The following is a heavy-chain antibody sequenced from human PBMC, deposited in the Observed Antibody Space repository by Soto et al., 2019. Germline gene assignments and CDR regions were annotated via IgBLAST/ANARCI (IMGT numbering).Heavy chain of an antibody. CDR2: INAGNGNT. CDR1: GYTFTSYA. Sequence: ASVKVSCKASGYTFTSYAMHWVRQAPGQRLEWMGWINAGNGNTKYSQKFQGRVTITRDTSASTAYMELSSLRSEDTAVYYCARVWGGRLPGIVGATTGPASYFDYSGQGTLVTVSS. J-gene: IGHJ4*02. D-gene: IGHD1-26*01. CDR3: ARVWGGRLPGIVGATTGPASYFDY. V-gene: IGHV1-3*01.